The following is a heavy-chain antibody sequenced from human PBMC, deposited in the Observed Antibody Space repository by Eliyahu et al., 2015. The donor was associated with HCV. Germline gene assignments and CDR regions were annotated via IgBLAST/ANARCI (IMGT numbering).Heavy chain of an antibody. Sequence: EVQLVESGGGLVKPGGXXRLXXAXSGFTFNVYSMNWVRQAPGKGLEWVSSISRRSSYIYYADSVKGRFTISRDNARNSLYLHMSRLRAEDTALYYCARATDGDGIDHWGPGALVTVSS. CDR3: ARATDGDGIDH. CDR2: ISRRSSYI. V-gene: IGHV3-21*02. CDR1: GFTFNVYS. J-gene: IGHJ4*02. D-gene: IGHD4-17*01.